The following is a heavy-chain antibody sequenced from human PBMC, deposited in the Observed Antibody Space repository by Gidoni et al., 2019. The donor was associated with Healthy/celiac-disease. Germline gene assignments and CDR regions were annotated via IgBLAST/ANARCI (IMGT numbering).Heavy chain of an antibody. CDR3: AKEQEQWLVGYGAFDP. D-gene: IGHD6-19*01. CDR2: ISGSGGST. CDR1: GFTFSSYA. Sequence: EVQLLESGGGLVQPGGSLRLSCAASGFTFSSYAMSWVRQAPGKGLEWVSAISGSGGSTYYADSVKGRFTISRDNSKNTLYLQMNSLRAEDTAVYYCAKEQEQWLVGYGAFDPWGQGTLVTVSS. J-gene: IGHJ5*02. V-gene: IGHV3-23*01.